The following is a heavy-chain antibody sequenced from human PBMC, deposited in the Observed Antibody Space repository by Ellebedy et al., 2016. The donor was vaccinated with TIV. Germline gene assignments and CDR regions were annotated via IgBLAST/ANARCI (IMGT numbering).Heavy chain of an antibody. CDR3: ARDLYYGIDF. Sequence: GESLKISCAASGYTFTSYWMHWVRQAPGKGLVWVSHINGDGSHTIYADSVKGRFTISRDNAKNTLYLQMNSLRADDTAVYYCARDLYYGIDFWGQGTTVIVSS. D-gene: IGHD2-8*01. CDR1: GYTFTSYW. CDR2: INGDGSHT. V-gene: IGHV3-74*01. J-gene: IGHJ6*02.